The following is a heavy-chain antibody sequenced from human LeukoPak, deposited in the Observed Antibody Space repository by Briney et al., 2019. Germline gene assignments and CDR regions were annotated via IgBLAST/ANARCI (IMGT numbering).Heavy chain of an antibody. Sequence: ASVKVSCKVSVYTLTELSMHWVRQARGKGLEWMGGFDPEDGETIYAQKFQGRVTMTEDTSTDTAYMEPSSLRSEDTAVYYCATDRGYPETYYYYGMDVWGQGTTVTVSS. V-gene: IGHV1-24*01. CDR1: VYTLTELS. D-gene: IGHD3-10*01. CDR3: ATDRGYPETYYYYGMDV. CDR2: FDPEDGET. J-gene: IGHJ6*02.